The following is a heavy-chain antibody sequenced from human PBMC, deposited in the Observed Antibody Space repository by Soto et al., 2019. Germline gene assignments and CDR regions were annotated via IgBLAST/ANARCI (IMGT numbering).Heavy chain of an antibody. CDR2: LIPMFGTA. Sequence: QVQLVQSGAEVTKTGSSVKVSCKASGGTFSSHSISWVRQAPGQGLEWMGGLIPMFGTANYAQKFKGRVTITADESTSTAYMELSSLKSEDTAVYYCARRGEYTYALAYWGQGTLVTVSS. D-gene: IGHD3-16*01. CDR1: GGTFSSHS. CDR3: ARRGEYTYALAY. V-gene: IGHV1-69*01. J-gene: IGHJ4*02.